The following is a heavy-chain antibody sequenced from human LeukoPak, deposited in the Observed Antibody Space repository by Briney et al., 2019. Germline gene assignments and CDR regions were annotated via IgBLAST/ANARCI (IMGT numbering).Heavy chain of an antibody. Sequence: PGGSLRPSSAVSVFTFSSYWTTWGRQAPGKGLEWGVNIKQEGREKYYADSVKGRLTISRDNAKNSLYLQMKSLRAQDTAVYYGARDLQGFGGQGTVVTVSS. CDR3: ARDLQGF. D-gene: IGHD3-10*01. J-gene: IGHJ4*02. V-gene: IGHV3-7*04. CDR1: VFTFSSYW. CDR2: IKQEGREK.